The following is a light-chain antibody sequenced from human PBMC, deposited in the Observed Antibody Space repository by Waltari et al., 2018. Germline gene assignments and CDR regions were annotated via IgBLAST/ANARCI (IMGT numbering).Light chain of an antibody. CDR1: RGHSSNV. CDR3: QTGGHGTWV. J-gene: IGLJ3*02. Sequence: QLVVTQSPSASASLGASVKLTCTLSRGHSSNVIAWLHQQPEKGPRYLMKVNSDGSHSRGDEIPDRFSGSSSGAERYLTISSLQAEDEADYYCQTGGHGTWVFGGGTKLTVL. CDR2: VNSDGSH. V-gene: IGLV4-69*01.